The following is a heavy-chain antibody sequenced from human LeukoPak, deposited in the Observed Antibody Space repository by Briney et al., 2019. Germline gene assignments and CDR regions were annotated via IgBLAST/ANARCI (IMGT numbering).Heavy chain of an antibody. V-gene: IGHV3-9*01. CDR3: AKRNTMVRGGPCFDY. CDR1: GFTFDDYA. Sequence: PGGSLRLSCAASGFTFDDYAIHWVRQAPGKGLEWVSSISWNSGSIGYADSVKGRFTISRVNAKNTLYLQMNDLRPDDTAIYYCAKRNTMVRGGPCFDYWGQGLLVTVSS. D-gene: IGHD3-10*01. J-gene: IGHJ4*02. CDR2: ISWNSGSI.